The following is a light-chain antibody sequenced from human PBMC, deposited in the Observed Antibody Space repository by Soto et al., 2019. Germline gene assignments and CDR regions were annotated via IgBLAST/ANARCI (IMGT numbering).Light chain of an antibody. V-gene: IGLV2-14*01. CDR2: EMT. J-gene: IGLJ2*01. CDR1: SNDVGGYTY. Sequence: QSVLTQPASVSGSPGQSITMTCTGTSNDVGGYTYVSWYQQHPGKAPKLLIYEMTNRPPGVSSRFSASKSGNTASLTTSGLQADDEALYYCTSYTTSNTVVFGGGTKVTVL. CDR3: TSYTTSNTVV.